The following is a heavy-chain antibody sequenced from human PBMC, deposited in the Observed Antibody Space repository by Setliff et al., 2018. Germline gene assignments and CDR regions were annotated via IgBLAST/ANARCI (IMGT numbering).Heavy chain of an antibody. Sequence: ASVKVSCKTSGGTFSTFGIHWVRQAPGQGLVWMGGINPIFGTAHYAQKFQGRVTITADESTSTAFMQLSSLRSEDTAVYYCVREGVDSRSSTDYRYYMDVWGKGTTVTVSS. CDR3: VREGVDSRSSTDYRYYMDV. V-gene: IGHV1-69*13. CDR2: INPIFGTA. D-gene: IGHD3-22*01. CDR1: GGTFSTFG. J-gene: IGHJ6*03.